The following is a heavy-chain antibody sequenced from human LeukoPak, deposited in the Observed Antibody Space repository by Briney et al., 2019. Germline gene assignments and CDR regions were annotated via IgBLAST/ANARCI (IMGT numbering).Heavy chain of an antibody. CDR2: IGNGGGT. Sequence: GGSLRLSCAASGFTLSSYAMNWVRQAPGKGLEWVSGIGNGGGTSYADSAKGRFTISRDNSKNMLYLQMSSLRADDTAAYYCAKGAGGYIDCWGQGTLVTVSS. CDR3: AKGAGGYIDC. CDR1: GFTLSSYA. J-gene: IGHJ4*02. D-gene: IGHD2-8*02. V-gene: IGHV3-23*01.